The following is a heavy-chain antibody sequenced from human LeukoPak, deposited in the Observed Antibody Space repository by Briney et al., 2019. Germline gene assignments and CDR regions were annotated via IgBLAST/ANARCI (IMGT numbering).Heavy chain of an antibody. CDR3: ARDRDSYGNWFDP. J-gene: IGHJ5*02. Sequence: PSQTLSLTCTVSGGSISSGGYYWSWIRQPPGKGLEWIGYIYHGGSTYYNPSLKSRVTISVDRSKNQFSLKLSSVTAADTAVYYCARDRDSYGNWFDPWGQGTLVTVSS. CDR2: IYHGGST. V-gene: IGHV4-30-2*01. CDR1: GGSISSGGYY. D-gene: IGHD5-18*01.